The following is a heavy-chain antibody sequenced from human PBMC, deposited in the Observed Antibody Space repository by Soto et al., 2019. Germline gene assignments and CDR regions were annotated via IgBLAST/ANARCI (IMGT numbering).Heavy chain of an antibody. CDR3: APHTLDTGMPSGY. V-gene: IGHV1-18*01. D-gene: IGHD5-18*01. CDR1: GYTFTNYG. Sequence: QVQLVQSGAEVREPGASVKVSCKASGYTFTNYGVSWVRQAPGQGLEWMGWIGGYKGNTNYAQKLQGRVTLTTDTTTSTAHMELKSLGSGDTAVYYCAPHTLDTGMPSGYWGQGTLVTVSS. J-gene: IGHJ4*02. CDR2: IGGYKGNT.